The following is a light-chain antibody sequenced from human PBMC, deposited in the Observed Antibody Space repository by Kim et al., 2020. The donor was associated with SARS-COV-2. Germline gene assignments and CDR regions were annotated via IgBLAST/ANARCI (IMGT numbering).Light chain of an antibody. CDR2: DVS. CDR3: GSFTGSSYV. Sequence: QSALTQPPSASGSPGQSVIISCTGTSSDVGGYNYVSWYQQYPGKAPKLMIYDVSKRPSGVPDRFSGSKSGNTASLTVSGLQAEDDADYYCGSFTGSSYVFGTGTKVTVL. V-gene: IGLV2-8*01. CDR1: SSDVGGYNY. J-gene: IGLJ1*01.